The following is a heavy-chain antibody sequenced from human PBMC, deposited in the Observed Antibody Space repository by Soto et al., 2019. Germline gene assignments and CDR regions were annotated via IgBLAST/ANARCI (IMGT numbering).Heavy chain of an antibody. CDR2: VYYNGIT. D-gene: IGHD1-7*01. CDR1: GGSINNHY. V-gene: IGHV4-59*11. J-gene: IGHJ4*02. Sequence: SETLSLTFTVSGGSINNHYWSWIRQPPGKGLEWLGYVYYNGITNYNPSLKSRVTMSVDTSKNQLSLSLNSLTAADTAIYYCTRANWYSEYWGQGTLVTVSS. CDR3: TRANWYSEY.